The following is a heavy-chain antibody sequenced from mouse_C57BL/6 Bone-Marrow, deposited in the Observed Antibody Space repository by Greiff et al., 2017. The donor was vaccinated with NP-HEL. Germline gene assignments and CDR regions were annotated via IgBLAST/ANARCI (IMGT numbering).Heavy chain of an antibody. CDR3: ARTNGNDGYSVYAMDY. V-gene: IGHV8-8*01. J-gene: IGHJ4*01. CDR2: IWWDDDK. D-gene: IGHD2-3*01. Sequence: QVTLKESGPGILQPSQTLSLTCSFSGFSLSTFGMGVGWIRQPSGKGLEWLAHIWWDDDKYYNPALKSRLTISKDTSKNQVFLKIANVDTADTATYYCARTNGNDGYSVYAMDYWGQGTSVTVSS. CDR1: GFSLSTFGMG.